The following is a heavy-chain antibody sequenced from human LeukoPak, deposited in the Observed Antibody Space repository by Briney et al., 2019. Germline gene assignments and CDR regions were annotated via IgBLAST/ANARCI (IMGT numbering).Heavy chain of an antibody. V-gene: IGHV3-21*01. Sequence: GGSLRLSCAASGFTFSSYSMNWVRQAPGKGLEWVSSISSSSSYIYYADSVKGRFTISRDNAKNSLYLQMNSLRAEDTAVYYCARAPRVATRAIDYWGQGTLVTVSS. CDR2: ISSSSSYI. CDR1: GFTFSSYS. D-gene: IGHD2-15*01. J-gene: IGHJ4*02. CDR3: ARAPRVATRAIDY.